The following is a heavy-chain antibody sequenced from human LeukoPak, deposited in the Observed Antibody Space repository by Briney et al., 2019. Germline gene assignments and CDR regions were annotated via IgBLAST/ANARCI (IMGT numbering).Heavy chain of an antibody. CDR2: ISYDGSNK. V-gene: IGHV3-30*18. CDR1: GFTFSSYG. Sequence: GGSLRLSCAASGFTFSSYGMHWVRQAPGKGLEWVAVISYDGSNKYYADSVKGRFTISRDNSKNTLYLQKNSLRAEDTAVYYCAKTGTTWGEGNFDYWGQGTLVTVSS. D-gene: IGHD1-1*01. J-gene: IGHJ4*02. CDR3: AKTGTTWGEGNFDY.